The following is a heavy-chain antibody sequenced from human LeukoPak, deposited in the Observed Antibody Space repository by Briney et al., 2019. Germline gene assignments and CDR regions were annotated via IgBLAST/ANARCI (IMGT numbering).Heavy chain of an antibody. CDR3: TTEERIFGLPGRNY. Sequence: GGSLRLSCVASGFTLRDYWMTWVRQGPGKGLEWVGRIKSKTDGGATDYAAPVKGRFTISRDDSKNTLYLQMNSLKTEDTAVYYCTTEERIFGLPGRNYWGQGTLVTVSS. CDR1: GFTLRDYW. D-gene: IGHD3/OR15-3a*01. CDR2: IKSKTDGGAT. V-gene: IGHV3-15*01. J-gene: IGHJ4*02.